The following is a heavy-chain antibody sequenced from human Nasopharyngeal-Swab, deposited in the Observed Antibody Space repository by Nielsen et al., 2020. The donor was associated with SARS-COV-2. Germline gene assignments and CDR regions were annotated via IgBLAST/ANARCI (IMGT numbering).Heavy chain of an antibody. V-gene: IGHV5-51*01. D-gene: IGHD6-13*01. CDR3: ARGLIAAAGIFDY. Sequence: GASLKISCKGSGYSFTSYWLGWVRQMPGKGLEWMGIIYPGDSDTRYSPSFQGQVTISADKSISTAYLQWSSLKASDTAMYYCARGLIAAAGIFDYWGQGTLVTVSS. CDR2: IYPGDSDT. CDR1: GYSFTSYW. J-gene: IGHJ4*02.